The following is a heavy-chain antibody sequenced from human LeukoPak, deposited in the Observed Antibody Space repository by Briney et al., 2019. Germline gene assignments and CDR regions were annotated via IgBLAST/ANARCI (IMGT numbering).Heavy chain of an antibody. CDR2: ISYDGSNK. CDR3: AVNAGTYYYYYMDV. Sequence: GGSLRLSCAASGFTFSSYAMHWVRQAPGKGLEWVAVISYDGSNKYYADSVKGRFTISRDNSKNTLYLQMNSLRAEDTAVYYCAVNAGTYYYYYMDVWGKGTTVTVSS. D-gene: IGHD6-13*01. V-gene: IGHV3-30*04. J-gene: IGHJ6*03. CDR1: GFTFSSYA.